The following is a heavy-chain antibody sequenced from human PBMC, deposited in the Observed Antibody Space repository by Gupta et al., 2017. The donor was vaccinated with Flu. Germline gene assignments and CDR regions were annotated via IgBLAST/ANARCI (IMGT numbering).Heavy chain of an antibody. Sequence: QAPGKGLEWVARIKSKTDGWTTDYAAPVEGRFTISRDNSKNTRYLQMNSLKTEDAAVYYCITYSSRLFWRFDYWARGALVTVAS. CDR3: ITYSSRLFWRFDY. V-gene: IGHV3-15*01. D-gene: IGHD6-13*01. CDR2: IKSKTDGWTT. J-gene: IGHJ4*02.